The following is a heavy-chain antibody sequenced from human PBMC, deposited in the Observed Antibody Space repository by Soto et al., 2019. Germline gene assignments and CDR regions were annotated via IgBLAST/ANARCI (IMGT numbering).Heavy chain of an antibody. CDR1: GFTVSNNS. D-gene: IGHD1-1*01. Sequence: ELPLVASGGGLVQPGGSLRLSCAASGFTVSNNSVRWVRQAPGKGLEWVSLIFSNGDTRYADSVKGRFTISRYSSSNTLYLQMNSLRVEDTAVYYCARDGTYNWVGGQGIHVTVSS. CDR3: ARDGTYNWV. J-gene: IGHJ4*02. CDR2: IFSNGDT. V-gene: IGHV3-66*01.